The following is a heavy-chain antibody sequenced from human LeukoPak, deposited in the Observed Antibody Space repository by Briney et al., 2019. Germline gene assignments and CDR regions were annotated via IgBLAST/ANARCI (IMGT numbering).Heavy chain of an antibody. CDR1: GFTLSSYS. CDR3: ARADYYDSSGPFDY. CDR2: ISSSSAYI. D-gene: IGHD3-22*01. V-gene: IGHV3-21*01. J-gene: IGHJ4*02. Sequence: GGSLRLSCAASGFTLSSYSMGWVRQAPGKGLEWVSSISSSSAYIYYAESMKGRISISRDNTKNSLSLQMNSLRAEDKAVYFCARADYYDSSGPFDYWGPGTLVTVSS.